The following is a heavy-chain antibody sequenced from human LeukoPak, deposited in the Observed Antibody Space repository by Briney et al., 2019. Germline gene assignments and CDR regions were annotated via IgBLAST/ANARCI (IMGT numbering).Heavy chain of an antibody. Sequence: PGGSLRLSCAASGFTFSGYWMSWVRQTPEKVLEWVANIKQDGYEKYYVDSVKGRFTISRDNAKNSLYLQMNSLRADDTAIYYCARDKIVGPTTLDYWGQGTLVTVSS. CDR2: IKQDGYEK. CDR1: GFTFSGYW. CDR3: ARDKIVGPTTLDY. V-gene: IGHV3-7*01. J-gene: IGHJ4*02. D-gene: IGHD1-26*01.